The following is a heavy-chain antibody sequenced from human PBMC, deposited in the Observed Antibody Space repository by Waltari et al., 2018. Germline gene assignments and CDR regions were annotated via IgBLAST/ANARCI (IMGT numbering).Heavy chain of an antibody. D-gene: IGHD3-10*01. CDR3: AKDGTMGLYYFDY. Sequence: EVQLVESGGGLVQPGRSLRLSCAASGFTFDDYAMHWVRQAPGKGLEWVSVISWNSGSIGYADSVKGRFTISRDNAKNSLYLQMNSLRAEDTALYYCAKDGTMGLYYFDYWGQGTLVTVSS. CDR1: GFTFDDYA. CDR2: ISWNSGSI. J-gene: IGHJ4*02. V-gene: IGHV3-9*01.